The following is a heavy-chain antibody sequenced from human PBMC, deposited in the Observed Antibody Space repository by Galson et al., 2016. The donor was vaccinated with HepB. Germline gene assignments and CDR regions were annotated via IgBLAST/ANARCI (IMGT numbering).Heavy chain of an antibody. D-gene: IGHD3-16*01. CDR1: GFTFSSYG. CDR3: AREVKGHQAGTFYYYYGMDV. CDR2: IWYDGSNK. V-gene: IGHV3-33*01. J-gene: IGHJ6*02. Sequence: SLRLSCAASGFTFSSYGMHWVRQAPGKGLEWVAVIWYDGSNKYYADSVKGRVTISSDNSKNTLYLQVNSLRAEDTAVYYCAREVKGHQAGTFYYYYGMDVWGQGTTVTASS.